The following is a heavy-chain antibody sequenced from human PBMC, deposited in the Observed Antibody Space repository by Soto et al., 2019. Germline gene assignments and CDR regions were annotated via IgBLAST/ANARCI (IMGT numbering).Heavy chain of an antibody. D-gene: IGHD6-19*01. CDR3: AKAPYSSGY. CDR1: GFTFDDYA. CDR2: ISWNSGSI. Sequence: PGGSLRLSCAGSGFTFDDYAMHWVRQAPGKGLEWVSGISWNSGSIGYADSVKGRFTISRDNAKNSLYLQMNSLRAEDTALYYCAKAPYSSGYWGQGTLVTVSS. V-gene: IGHV3-9*01. J-gene: IGHJ4*02.